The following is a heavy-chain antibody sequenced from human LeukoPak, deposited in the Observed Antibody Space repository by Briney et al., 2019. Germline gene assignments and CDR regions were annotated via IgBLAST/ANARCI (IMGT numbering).Heavy chain of an antibody. CDR1: GGSISSSSYY. CDR3: ARVRRDFVVVPAAIWGSAYYFDY. CDR2: IYYSGST. V-gene: IGHV4-39*01. J-gene: IGHJ4*02. D-gene: IGHD2-2*01. Sequence: SETIPLTCTVSGGSISSSSYYWGWFRQPPGKGLEWIGSIYYSGSTYYNPSLKSRVTISVDTSKNQFSLKLSSVTAADTAVYYCARVRRDFVVVPAAIWGSAYYFDYWGQGTLVTVSS.